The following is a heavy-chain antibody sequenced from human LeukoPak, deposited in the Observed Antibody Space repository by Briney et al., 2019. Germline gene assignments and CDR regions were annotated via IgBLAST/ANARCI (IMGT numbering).Heavy chain of an antibody. V-gene: IGHV3-7*03. CDR1: GFTFINYW. D-gene: IGHD6-6*01. CDR2: MKQDGSVK. Sequence: VGSLRLSCAASGFTFINYWMSWVRQAPGKGLEWVANMKQDGSVKYYVDSMKGRFTISRDNAKNSLYLQMSGLRAEDTAVYFCARIGYSSSSFDYWGQGVLVTVYS. CDR3: ARIGYSSSSFDY. J-gene: IGHJ4*02.